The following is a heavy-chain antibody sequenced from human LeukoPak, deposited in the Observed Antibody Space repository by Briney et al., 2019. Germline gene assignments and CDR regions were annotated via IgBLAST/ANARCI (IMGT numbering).Heavy chain of an antibody. CDR3: ARGIDY. J-gene: IGHJ4*02. Sequence: GGSLRLSCAASGFTFSNAWMSWVRQAPGKELEWVSVIYTGGGRYYADSVRGRFTISRDTSKNMVFLQMNSLRVEDTAVYYCARGIDYWGRGTLVTVSS. CDR2: IYTGGGR. V-gene: IGHV3-53*01. CDR1: GFTFSNAW.